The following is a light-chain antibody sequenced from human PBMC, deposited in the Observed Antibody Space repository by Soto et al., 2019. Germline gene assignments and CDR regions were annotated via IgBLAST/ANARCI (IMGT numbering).Light chain of an antibody. CDR2: DAS. CDR1: LNVNSY. V-gene: IGKV3-11*01. Sequence: VLTLATSTLSLSPGERAAITCRASLNVNSYLAWYQQKPGQAPRLLIYDASNRAAGIPARCSGSGSGTDFTLTISSLEPEDFAIYYCQQRQYWPPLTFGQGTRLEIK. CDR3: QQRQYWPPLT. J-gene: IGKJ5*01.